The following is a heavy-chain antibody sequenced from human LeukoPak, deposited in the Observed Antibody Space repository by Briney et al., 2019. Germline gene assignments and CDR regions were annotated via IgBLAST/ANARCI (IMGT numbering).Heavy chain of an antibody. J-gene: IGHJ3*02. CDR3: AKIAGSVAFDI. Sequence: XQXLXXMGRIIPIFGTSNYAQKFQGRVTITTDESTSTAYMEMSRLRSEDTAVYNCAKIAGSVAFDIWGQGTMVTVSS. V-gene: IGHV1-69*05. CDR2: IIPIFGTS. D-gene: IGHD6-6*01.